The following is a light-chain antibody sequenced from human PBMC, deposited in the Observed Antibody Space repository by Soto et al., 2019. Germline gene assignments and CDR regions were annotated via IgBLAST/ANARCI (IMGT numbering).Light chain of an antibody. V-gene: IGKV3-20*01. J-gene: IGKJ1*01. CDR1: QTVSNKY. Sequence: DIVLTQSPGTLSLSPGERATLSCRASQTVSNKYLAWYQQRPGQAPRLLIYGASSRATRIPDRFIGSGSGTDFRLTIDTLEPEDLPMYHCQQYSLTPWTFGQGTKVQI. CDR2: GAS. CDR3: QQYSLTPWT.